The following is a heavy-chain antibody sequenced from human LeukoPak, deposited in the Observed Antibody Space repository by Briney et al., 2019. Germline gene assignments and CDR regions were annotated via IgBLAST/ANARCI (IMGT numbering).Heavy chain of an antibody. CDR3: ARVNPNYYDSSGYYVYYFDY. J-gene: IGHJ4*02. CDR1: GYTFTSYG. V-gene: IGHV1-18*01. CDR2: ISAYNGNT. Sequence: GASVKVSCKASGYTFTSYGISWVRQAPGQGLEWMGWISAYNGNTNYAQKFQGRVTITADESTSTAYMELSSLRSEDTAVYYCARVNPNYYDSSGYYVYYFDYWGQGTLVTVSS. D-gene: IGHD3-22*01.